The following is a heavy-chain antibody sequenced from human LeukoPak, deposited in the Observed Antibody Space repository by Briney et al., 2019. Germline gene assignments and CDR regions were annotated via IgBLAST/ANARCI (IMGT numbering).Heavy chain of an antibody. CDR1: GFTFSSYS. V-gene: IGHV3-30*04. Sequence: QPGGSLRLSCAASGFTFSSYSMHWVRQAPGKGLEWVAVISFDGSLKFYADSVKGRFTISRDNSRNTLYLQMNSLRAEDTAVYYYATELIFRNYFDYWGQGTLITVSS. D-gene: IGHD3/OR15-3a*01. J-gene: IGHJ4*02. CDR3: ATELIFRNYFDY. CDR2: ISFDGSLK.